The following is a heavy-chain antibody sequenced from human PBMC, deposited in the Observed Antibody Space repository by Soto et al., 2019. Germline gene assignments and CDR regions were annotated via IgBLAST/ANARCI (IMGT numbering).Heavy chain of an antibody. J-gene: IGHJ6*02. CDR1: GGTFSSYA. CDR3: ARGRYCSGGSCYPVDYYYGMDV. CDR2: IIPIFGTA. D-gene: IGHD2-15*01. V-gene: IGHV1-69*13. Sequence: AVKVSCKASGGTFSSYAISWVRQAPGQGLEWMVGIIPIFGTANYAQKFQGIVTITADECPSTAYMELSSLRSEDTAVYYCARGRYCSGGSCYPVDYYYGMDVWGQGTTVTVSS.